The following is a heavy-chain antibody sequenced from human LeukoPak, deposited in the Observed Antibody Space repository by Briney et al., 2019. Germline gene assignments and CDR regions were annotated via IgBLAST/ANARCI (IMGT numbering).Heavy chain of an antibody. CDR2: IKSKTDGGTT. V-gene: IGHV3-15*01. J-gene: IGHJ4*02. Sequence: GGSLRLSCATSGFIFRNAWMSWVRQAPGKGLEWVGRIKSKTDGGTTDYAAPMKGRFSISRDDSENTLYLQMNSLIMDDTAVYYCTTAPASLDYWGQGTLVTVSS. CDR1: GFIFRNAW. CDR3: TTAPASLDY.